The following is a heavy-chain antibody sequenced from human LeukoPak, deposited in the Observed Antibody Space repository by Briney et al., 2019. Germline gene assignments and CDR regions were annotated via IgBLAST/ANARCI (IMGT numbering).Heavy chain of an antibody. CDR1: GGTFSSYA. V-gene: IGHV1-69*01. J-gene: IGHJ4*02. CDR2: IIPIFGTA. CDR3: ARHSGWYVFAY. Sequence: AASVKVSFKASGGTFSSYAISWVRQAPGQGLGWMGGIIPIFGTANYAQKFQGRVTITADESTSTAYMELSSLRSEDTAVYYCARHSGWYVFAYWGQGTLVTVSS. D-gene: IGHD6-19*01.